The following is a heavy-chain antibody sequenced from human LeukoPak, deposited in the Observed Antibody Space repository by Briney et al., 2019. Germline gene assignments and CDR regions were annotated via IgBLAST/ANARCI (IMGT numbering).Heavy chain of an antibody. Sequence: GGSLRLSCAASGFTFCRYGIHWVRQAPGKGLQWVAVISYDGSNKYYADSVKGRFTISRDNSKNTLYLQMNSLRAEDTAVYYCAKDYQSSSWSLFDYWGQGTLVTVSS. D-gene: IGHD6-13*01. V-gene: IGHV3-30*18. CDR2: ISYDGSNK. J-gene: IGHJ4*02. CDR1: GFTFCRYG. CDR3: AKDYQSSSWSLFDY.